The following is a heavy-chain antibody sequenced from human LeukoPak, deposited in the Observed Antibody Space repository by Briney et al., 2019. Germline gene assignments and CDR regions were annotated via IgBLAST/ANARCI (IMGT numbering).Heavy chain of an antibody. D-gene: IGHD6-13*01. Sequence: GGSLRLSCAASGFTFSTFGMHWVRQAPGTGLGWVRFIQYDGSSQYYADSVKGRFTISRDNSKNTLYLQMNSLGAEDTAVYYCAKESSRWQYFDYWGQGTLVTVSS. CDR3: AKESSRWQYFDY. J-gene: IGHJ4*02. CDR1: GFTFSTFG. V-gene: IGHV3-30*02. CDR2: IQYDGSSQ.